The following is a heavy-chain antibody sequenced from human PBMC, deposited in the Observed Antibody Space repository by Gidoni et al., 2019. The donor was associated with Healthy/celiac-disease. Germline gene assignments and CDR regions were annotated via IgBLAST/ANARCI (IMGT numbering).Heavy chain of an antibody. CDR3: ARMVGAGYFDL. D-gene: IGHD2-15*01. CDR2: SHYSGST. J-gene: IGHJ2*01. Sequence: QLQLQESGPGLVKPSETLSLTCTVSGGSISSSSYYWGWIRQPPGKGLEWIGSSHYSGSTYYNPSLKSRVTISVDTSKNQFSLKLSSVTAADTAVYYCARMVGAGYFDLWGRGTLVTVSS. CDR1: GGSISSSSYY. V-gene: IGHV4-39*01.